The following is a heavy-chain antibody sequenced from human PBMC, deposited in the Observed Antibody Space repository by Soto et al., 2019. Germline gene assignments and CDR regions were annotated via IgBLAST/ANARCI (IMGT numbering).Heavy chain of an antibody. Sequence: QVQLVQSGPEVRKPGASVKVSCKASGYTFNHYAISWVRQAPGQGLEWMGWISAYNGNTNYAQKFEGRVTMTTDSSTSTSYLEVRSLRPDDTAVYYCARDIVATIQGDYWGQGTLVTVSS. CDR2: ISAYNGNT. D-gene: IGHD5-12*01. V-gene: IGHV1-18*04. CDR1: GYTFNHYA. CDR3: ARDIVATIQGDY. J-gene: IGHJ4*02.